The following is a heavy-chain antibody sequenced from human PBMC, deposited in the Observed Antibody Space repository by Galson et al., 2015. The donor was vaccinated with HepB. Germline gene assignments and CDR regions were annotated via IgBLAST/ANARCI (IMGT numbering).Heavy chain of an antibody. Sequence: SVKVSCKASGYTFTSYYMHWVRQAPGQGLEWMGIINPGGGSTSYAQKFQGRVTMTRDTSTSTVYMELSSLRSEDTAVYYCARPAVAGTGYYYYGMDVWGQGTTVTVSS. D-gene: IGHD6-19*01. CDR3: ARPAVAGTGYYYYGMDV. CDR1: GYTFTSYY. V-gene: IGHV1-46*01. J-gene: IGHJ6*02. CDR2: INPGGGST.